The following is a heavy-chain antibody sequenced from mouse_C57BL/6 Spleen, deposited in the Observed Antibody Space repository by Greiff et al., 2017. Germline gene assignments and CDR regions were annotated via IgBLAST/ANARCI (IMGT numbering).Heavy chain of an antibody. CDR1: GFNIKDDY. V-gene: IGHV14-4*01. D-gene: IGHD2-5*01. J-gene: IGHJ4*01. CDR3: TSSYYSNYLAMDY. CDR2: IDPENGDT. Sequence: EVQLQQSGAELVRPGASVKLSCTASGFNIKDDYMHWVKQRPEQGLEWIGWIDPENGDTEYASKFQGKATITADTSSNTAYLQLSSLTSEDTAVYYCTSSYYSNYLAMDYWGQGTSVTVSS.